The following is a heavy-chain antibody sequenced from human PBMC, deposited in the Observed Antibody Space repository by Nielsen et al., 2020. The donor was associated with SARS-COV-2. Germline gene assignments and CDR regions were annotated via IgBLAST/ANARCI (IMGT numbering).Heavy chain of an antibody. V-gene: IGHV3-74*01. CDR1: GSTFSSYW. J-gene: IGHJ5*02. Sequence: GGSLRLSCAASGSTFSSYWMHWVRQAPGKGLVWVSRINSDGSSTSYADSVKGRFTISRDNAKNTLYLQMNSLRAEDTAVYYCARDREWEPIEFDPWGQGTLVTVSS. D-gene: IGHD1-26*01. CDR2: INSDGSST. CDR3: ARDREWEPIEFDP.